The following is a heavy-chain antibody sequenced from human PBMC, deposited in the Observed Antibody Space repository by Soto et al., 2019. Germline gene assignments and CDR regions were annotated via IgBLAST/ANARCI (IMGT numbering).Heavy chain of an antibody. CDR3: AKDQCSSTSCPPWY. J-gene: IGHJ4*02. CDR1: GFTFSSYA. V-gene: IGHV3-23*01. CDR2: ISGSGGST. Sequence: HPGGSLRLSCAASGFTFSSYAMSWVRRTPGKGLEWVSAISGSGGSTYYADSVKGRFTISRDNSKNTLYLQMNSLRAEDTAVYYCAKDQCSSTSCPPWYWGQGTLVTVSS. D-gene: IGHD2-2*01.